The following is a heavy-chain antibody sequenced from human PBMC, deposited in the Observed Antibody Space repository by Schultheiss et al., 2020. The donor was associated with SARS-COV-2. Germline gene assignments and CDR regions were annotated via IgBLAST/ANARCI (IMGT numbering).Heavy chain of an antibody. D-gene: IGHD2-2*01. J-gene: IGHJ6*02. CDR2: ISCGGDST. CDR3: AREHYQQGVYYGMDV. V-gene: IGHV3-23*01. Sequence: GGSLRLSCAVTCYRFSSSWLPLFLPSPGPGLAWFSAISCGGDSTYYADSVKGRFTISRDNSKNTLYLQMNSLRAEDTAVYYCAREHYQQGVYYGMDVWGQGTTVTVSS. CDR1: CYRFSSSW.